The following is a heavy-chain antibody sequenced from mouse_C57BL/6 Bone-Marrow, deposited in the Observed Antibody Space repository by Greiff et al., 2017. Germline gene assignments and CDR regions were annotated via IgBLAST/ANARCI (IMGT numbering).Heavy chain of an antibody. CDR3: TGNWDWYFDV. V-gene: IGHV14-4*01. Sequence: EVQRVESGAELVRPGASVKLSCTASGFNIKDDYMHWVKQRPEQGLEWIGWIDPENGDTEYASKFQGKATITADTSSNTAYLQLSSLTSEDTAVYYCTGNWDWYFDVWGTGTTVTVSS. CDR1: GFNIKDDY. D-gene: IGHD4-1*01. J-gene: IGHJ1*03. CDR2: IDPENGDT.